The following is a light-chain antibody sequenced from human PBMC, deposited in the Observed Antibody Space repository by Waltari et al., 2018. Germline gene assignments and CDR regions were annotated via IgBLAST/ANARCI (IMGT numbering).Light chain of an antibody. V-gene: IGLV1-47*01. Sequence: QSVVTQPPSASGTPGQRVTISCFGSSSNIGSNYVYWFQQLPGPAPKLLIYRHNRRPSGVPYRFSGSRSGTSASLAISWLRSEDEADYYCAAWDDSLSGPVFGGGTKLTVL. CDR3: AAWDDSLSGPV. CDR2: RHN. CDR1: SSNIGSNY. J-gene: IGLJ2*01.